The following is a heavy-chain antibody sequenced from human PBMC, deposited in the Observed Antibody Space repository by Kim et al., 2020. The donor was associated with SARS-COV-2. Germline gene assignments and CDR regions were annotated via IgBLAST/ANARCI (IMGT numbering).Heavy chain of an antibody. CDR3: TTEGYCSSTSCYGGHNWFDP. J-gene: IGHJ5*02. CDR2: IKSKTDGGTT. Sequence: GGSLRLSCAASGFTFSNAWMSWVRQAPGKGLEWVGRIKSKTDGGTTDYSAPVKGRFTISREDTKNTLYLQMNSLKTEDTAVYYCTTEGYCSSTSCYGGHNWFDPWGQGPLVTVSS. CDR1: GFTFSNAW. D-gene: IGHD2-2*01. V-gene: IGHV3-15*01.